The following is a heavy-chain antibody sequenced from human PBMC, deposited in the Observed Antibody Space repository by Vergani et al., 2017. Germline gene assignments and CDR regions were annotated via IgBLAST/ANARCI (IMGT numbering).Heavy chain of an antibody. CDR2: ISGSGGTI. Sequence: EVQLVESGGGLVQPGRSLRLSCTASGFTFGDYAMSWVRQAPGKGLEWVSAISGSGGTIYYADSVKGRFTISRDNAKNSLYLQMNSLRAEDTAVYYCARDQGAYGSGVSGWFDPWGQGTLVTVSS. CDR3: ARDQGAYGSGVSGWFDP. J-gene: IGHJ5*02. D-gene: IGHD3-10*01. CDR1: GFTFGDYA. V-gene: IGHV3-48*03.